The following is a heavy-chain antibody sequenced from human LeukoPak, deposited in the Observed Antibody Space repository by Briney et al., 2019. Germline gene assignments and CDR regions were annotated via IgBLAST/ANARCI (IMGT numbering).Heavy chain of an antibody. CDR3: ARDYGEGGYYFDY. Sequence: GGSLRLPCAASGFTFSTYWMHCVRQAPGKGLVWLSRISSDGSSTNYADSVKGRFTISRDNAKNTLYLQMNSLRAEDTAVYYCARDYGEGGYYFDYWGQGTLVTVSS. CDR2: ISSDGSST. D-gene: IGHD4-17*01. CDR1: GFTFSTYW. V-gene: IGHV3-74*01. J-gene: IGHJ4*02.